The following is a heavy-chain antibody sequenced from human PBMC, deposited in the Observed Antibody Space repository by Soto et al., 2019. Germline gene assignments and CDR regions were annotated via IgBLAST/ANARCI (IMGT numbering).Heavy chain of an antibody. J-gene: IGHJ6*02. V-gene: IGHV1-69*01. D-gene: IGHD3-10*01. CDR2: ILPIFGTT. Sequence: QVQLVQSGAEVKKPGSSVKVSCKASGGTFNIYNINWVRQAPGQGLEWMGGILPIFGTTNYAQRFQGRFTIIADDYTSKAYIELSSMRSEYTAVYYCARDETGDAYYYYYCMDVWGQGTRVTVTS. CDR1: GGTFNIYN. CDR3: ARDETGDAYYYYYCMDV.